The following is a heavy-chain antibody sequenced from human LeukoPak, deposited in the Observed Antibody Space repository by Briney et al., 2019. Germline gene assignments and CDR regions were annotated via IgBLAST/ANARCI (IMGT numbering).Heavy chain of an antibody. V-gene: IGHV4-39*01. D-gene: IGHD3-22*01. Sequence: SETLSLTCTVSGGSISSSSYYWGWIRQPPGKGLEWIGSIYYSGSTYYNPSLKSRVTILVDTSKNQFSLKLSSVTAADTAVYYCARHLDLIVVVWPGFDYWGQGTLVTVSS. CDR1: GGSISSSSYY. CDR3: ARHLDLIVVVWPGFDY. CDR2: IYYSGST. J-gene: IGHJ4*02.